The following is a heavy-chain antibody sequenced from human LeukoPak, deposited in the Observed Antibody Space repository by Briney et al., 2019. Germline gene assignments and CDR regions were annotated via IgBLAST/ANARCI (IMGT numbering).Heavy chain of an antibody. CDR1: GFTCSSYA. CDR3: ARDPGYSSSWYYYYYGMDV. V-gene: IGHV3-30-3*01. CDR2: ISYDGSNK. J-gene: IGHJ6*02. Sequence: PGWSLRLSCGASGFTCSSYAMHWVRQAPGKGLGWVAVISYDGSNKYYADSVKGRFTISRDNSKNTLYLQMNSLRAEDTAVYYCARDPGYSSSWYYYYYGMDVWGQGTTVTVSS. D-gene: IGHD6-13*01.